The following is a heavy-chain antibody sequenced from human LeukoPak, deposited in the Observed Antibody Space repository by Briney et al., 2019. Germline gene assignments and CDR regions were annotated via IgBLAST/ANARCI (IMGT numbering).Heavy chain of an antibody. D-gene: IGHD2-15*01. CDR2: IYHGGST. Sequence: PSETLSLTCAVAGYSISSGYYWGWIRQPPGKGLEWIGSIYHGGSTYYNPSLKSRVTISVDTSKNQFSLKLSSVTAADTAVYYCTRDLSPNCSGGSCYSGYFDYWGQGTLVTVSS. J-gene: IGHJ4*02. V-gene: IGHV4-38-2*02. CDR1: GYSISSGYY. CDR3: TRDLSPNCSGGSCYSGYFDY.